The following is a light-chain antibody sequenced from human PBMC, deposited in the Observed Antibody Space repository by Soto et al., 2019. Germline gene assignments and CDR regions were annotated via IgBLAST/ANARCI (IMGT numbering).Light chain of an antibody. CDR1: SSNIGAGYD. Sequence: QSALTQPPSVSGAPGQRVTISCTGSSSNIGAGYDVHWYQQLPGTAPKLLIYGNSNRPSGVPDRFSGSKSGTSASPAITGLQAEDEADYYCQRYPRSLRGSYVFATGSKVTV. J-gene: IGLJ1*01. CDR3: QRYPRSLRGSYV. CDR2: GNS. V-gene: IGLV1-40*01.